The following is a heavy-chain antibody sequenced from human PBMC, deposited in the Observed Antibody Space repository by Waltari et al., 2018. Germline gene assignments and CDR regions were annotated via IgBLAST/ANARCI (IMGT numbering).Heavy chain of an antibody. CDR3: AHRPDSSDSLWRYWFDS. Sequence: QITLRESGPTVVKPTQTLTLTCSFSGFSIGTSGETVVWVRQPPGKALEWLEIVSWKDDRRYNPSLKGRVSISKYTSKNHVLLTMNNVDPVDTATYYCAHRPDSSDSLWRYWFDSWGQGILVTVSS. CDR2: VSWKDDR. D-gene: IGHD3-22*01. CDR1: GFSIGTSGET. V-gene: IGHV2-5*01. J-gene: IGHJ5*01.